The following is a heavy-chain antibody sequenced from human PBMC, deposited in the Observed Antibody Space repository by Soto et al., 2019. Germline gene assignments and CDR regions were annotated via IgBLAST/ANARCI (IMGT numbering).Heavy chain of an antibody. J-gene: IGHJ5*02. CDR2: INSGASTI. V-gene: IGHV3-74*01. CDR1: GFTFSSSW. D-gene: IGHD3-3*01. CDR3: ARDYDFWSGFEKYNWFDP. Sequence: PGGSLRLSCAASGFTFSSSWMHWVRQAPGKGLVWVSRINSGASTIYYADSVKGRFTISRDNAKNSLYLQMNSLRAEDTAVYYCARDYDFWSGFEKYNWFDPWGQGTLVTVSS.